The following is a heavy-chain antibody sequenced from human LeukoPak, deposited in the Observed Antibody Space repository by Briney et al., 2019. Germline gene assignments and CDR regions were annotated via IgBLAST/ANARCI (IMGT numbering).Heavy chain of an antibody. CDR1: GFTFSSYA. V-gene: IGHV3-30*04. CDR3: ARADSAALWFGELYADY. J-gene: IGHJ4*02. Sequence: PGRSLRLSCAASGFTFSSYAMHWVRQAPGKGLEWVAVISYDGSNKYYADSVKGRFTISRDNSKNTLYLQMNSLRAEDTAVYYCARADSAALWFGELYADYWGQGTLVTVSS. D-gene: IGHD3-10*01. CDR2: ISYDGSNK.